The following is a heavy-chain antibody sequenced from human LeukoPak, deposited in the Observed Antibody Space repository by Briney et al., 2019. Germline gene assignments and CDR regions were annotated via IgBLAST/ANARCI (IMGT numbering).Heavy chain of an antibody. Sequence: SETLSLTCTVSGYSISSGYYWGWIRQPPGKGLEWIGSTYHSGSTNYNPSLKSRVTISVDKSKNQFSLKLSSVTAADTAVYYCARALGIAARRLSYWGQGTLVTVSS. CDR1: GYSISSGYY. CDR2: TYHSGST. V-gene: IGHV4-38-2*02. D-gene: IGHD6-6*01. CDR3: ARALGIAARRLSY. J-gene: IGHJ4*02.